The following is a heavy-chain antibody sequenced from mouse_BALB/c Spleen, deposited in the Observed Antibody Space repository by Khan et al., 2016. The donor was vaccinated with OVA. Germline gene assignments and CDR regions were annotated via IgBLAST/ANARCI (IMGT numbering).Heavy chain of an antibody. CDR2: ISYSGNT. CDR1: GYSITSDYA. Sequence: EVQLQESGPGLVKPSRSLSLTCTVTGYSITSDYAWNWIRQFPGNNLEWMGYISYSGNTKYTPSLKSRISITRDTSKNQFFLQLNSVTIEDTATYYCARIKGGDFDYWGQGTTLTVSS. J-gene: IGHJ2*01. V-gene: IGHV3-2*02. CDR3: ARIKGGDFDY.